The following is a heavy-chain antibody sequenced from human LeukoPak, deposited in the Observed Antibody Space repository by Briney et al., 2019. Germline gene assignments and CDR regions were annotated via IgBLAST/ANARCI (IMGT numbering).Heavy chain of an antibody. CDR3: ARTGPGDAFDI. Sequence: SQTLSLTCAVSGGSISSGGYSWSWIRQPPGKGLEWIGYIYHSGSTYYNPSLKSRVTISVDRSKNQFSLKPSSVTAADTAVYYCARTGPGDAFDIWGQGTMVTVSS. V-gene: IGHV4-30-2*01. D-gene: IGHD1-14*01. J-gene: IGHJ3*02. CDR2: IYHSGST. CDR1: GGSISSGGYS.